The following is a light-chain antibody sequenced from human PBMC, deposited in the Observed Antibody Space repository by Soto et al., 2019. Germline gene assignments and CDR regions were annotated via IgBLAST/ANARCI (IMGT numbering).Light chain of an antibody. J-gene: IGKJ1*01. CDR3: QQYNSYSRT. CDR1: QSISSW. Sequence: DIQMTQSPSTLSASVRDRVTITCRASQSISSWLAWDQQKPGKDPKLLIYDASSLESGVPSRFSGSGSGTEFTLTISSLQPDDFATYYCQQYNSYSRTFGQGTKVEIK. CDR2: DAS. V-gene: IGKV1-5*01.